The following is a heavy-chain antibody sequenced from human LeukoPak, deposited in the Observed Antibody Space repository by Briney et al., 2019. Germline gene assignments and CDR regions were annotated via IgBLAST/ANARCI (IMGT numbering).Heavy chain of an antibody. CDR2: INWNGGNT. CDR3: ARVELAPYYYYMDV. Sequence: GGSLRLSCAASGFTFDDYGMSWVRQAPGKGLEWVSGINWNGGNTGYADSVKGRFTISRDKAKNSLHLQMNSLRAEDTAVYYCARVELAPYYYYMDVWGKGTTVTVSS. V-gene: IGHV3-20*04. CDR1: GFTFDDYG. J-gene: IGHJ6*03. D-gene: IGHD1-7*01.